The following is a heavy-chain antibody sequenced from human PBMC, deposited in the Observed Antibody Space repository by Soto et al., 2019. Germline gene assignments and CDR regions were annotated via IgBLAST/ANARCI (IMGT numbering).Heavy chain of an antibody. Sequence: SQMLSLTCTVSGGNIRNYYWSWILQSPGKGLEWIANIYHSGTTNYNLSLKGRVSISIDSSKNQVSLRLKSVTAADTAVYYCARGGYRTLAWFDPWGQGTLVTVSS. D-gene: IGHD5-18*01. CDR1: GGNIRNYY. CDR2: IYHSGTT. V-gene: IGHV4-59*01. CDR3: ARGGYRTLAWFDP. J-gene: IGHJ5*02.